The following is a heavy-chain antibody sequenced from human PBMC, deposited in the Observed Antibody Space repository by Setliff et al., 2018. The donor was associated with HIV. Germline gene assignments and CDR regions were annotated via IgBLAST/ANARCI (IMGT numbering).Heavy chain of an antibody. Sequence: ASVKVSCKASGYTFTRYDINWVRQATGQGLEWMGWMNPNSGNTGYAQKFQGRVTMTRNTSISTAYMELSSLRSEDTAVYYCARSVATIWGAFDIWGQGTMVTV. J-gene: IGHJ3*02. CDR2: MNPNSGNT. CDR1: GYTFTRYD. V-gene: IGHV1-8*01. CDR3: ARSVATIWGAFDI. D-gene: IGHD3-16*01.